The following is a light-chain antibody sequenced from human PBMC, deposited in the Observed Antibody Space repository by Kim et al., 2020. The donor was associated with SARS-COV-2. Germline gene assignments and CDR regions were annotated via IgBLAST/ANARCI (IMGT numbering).Light chain of an antibody. CDR1: SSNIGRNS. Sequence: QSVLTQPPSASGTPGQRVTISCSGSSSNIGRNSVNWYQQHPGTAPKLLIYANNERPSGVPDRLSGSKSGTSASLAISGLQSEDEADYYCAAWDDSLSGPVFSGGTKVTVL. CDR2: ANN. V-gene: IGLV1-44*01. J-gene: IGLJ3*02. CDR3: AAWDDSLSGPV.